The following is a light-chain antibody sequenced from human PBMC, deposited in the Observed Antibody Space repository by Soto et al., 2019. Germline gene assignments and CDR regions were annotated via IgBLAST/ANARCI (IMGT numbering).Light chain of an antibody. Sequence: DIVMTQSPDSLAVSLGERATINCMSSQSVLYSSNNENYLAWYQQKPGQPPKLLIYWASTRESGVPDRFSGSGSGTDFTLTISSLQAEDVAVYYCQQYDSPPPTFGQGTKVEIK. J-gene: IGKJ1*01. CDR1: QSVLYSSNNENY. CDR2: WAS. CDR3: QQYDSPPPT. V-gene: IGKV4-1*01.